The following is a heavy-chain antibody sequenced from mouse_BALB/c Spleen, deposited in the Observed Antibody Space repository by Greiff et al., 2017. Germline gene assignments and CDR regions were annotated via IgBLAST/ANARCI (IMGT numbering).Heavy chain of an antibody. J-gene: IGHJ3*01. CDR3: ARRDLLPWFAY. CDR2: INPYNGAT. CDR1: GYSFTGYY. Sequence: VHVKQSGPELVKPGASVKISCKASGYSFTGYYMHWVKQSHVKSLEWIGRINPYNGATSYNQNFKDKASLTVDKSSSTAYMELHSLTSEDSAVYYCARRDLLPWFAYWGQGTLVTVSA. V-gene: IGHV1-31*01. D-gene: IGHD2-1*01.